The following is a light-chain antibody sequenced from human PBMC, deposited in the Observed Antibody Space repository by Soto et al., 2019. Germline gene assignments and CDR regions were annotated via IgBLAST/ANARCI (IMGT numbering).Light chain of an antibody. CDR1: QTISSW. CDR2: KAS. Sequence: DILMTQSPPTLSGSLRDGVTISCLASQTISSWLAWYQRKPGKAPKLLIYKASTLESGGPSRISGSGSGTEFTLTIISLHPDDFATYYCQRYNSYSQAFGQRTKVDTK. CDR3: QRYNSYSQA. J-gene: IGKJ1*01. V-gene: IGKV1-5*03.